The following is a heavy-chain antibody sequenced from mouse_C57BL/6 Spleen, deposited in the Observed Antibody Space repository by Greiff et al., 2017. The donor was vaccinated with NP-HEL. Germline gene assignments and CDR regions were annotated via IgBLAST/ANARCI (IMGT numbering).Heavy chain of an antibody. CDR2: IDPKSGGT. V-gene: IGHV1-72*01. CDR3: ARGWLLRDYYAMDY. Sequence: QVQLQQPGAELVKPGASVKLSCKASGYTFTSYWMHWVKQRPGRGLEWIGRIDPKSGGTKYNEKFKSKATLTVDKPSSTAYMQLSSLTSEDSAVYYCARGWLLRDYYAMDYWGQGTSVTVSS. CDR1: GYTFTSYW. D-gene: IGHD2-3*01. J-gene: IGHJ4*01.